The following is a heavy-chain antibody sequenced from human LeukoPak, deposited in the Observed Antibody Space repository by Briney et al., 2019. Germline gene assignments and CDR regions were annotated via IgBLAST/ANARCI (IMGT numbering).Heavy chain of an antibody. CDR2: IYYSGST. J-gene: IGHJ4*02. CDR3: ARRITMVRGVIVSHFDY. CDR1: GGSISSGDYY. V-gene: IGHV4-30-4*01. Sequence: SETLSLTCTVSGGSISSGDYYWSWIRQPPGKGLEWIGYIYYSGSTYYNPSLKSRVTISVDTSKNQFSLKLSSVTAADTAVYYCARRITMVRGVIVSHFDYWGQGTLVTVSS. D-gene: IGHD3-10*01.